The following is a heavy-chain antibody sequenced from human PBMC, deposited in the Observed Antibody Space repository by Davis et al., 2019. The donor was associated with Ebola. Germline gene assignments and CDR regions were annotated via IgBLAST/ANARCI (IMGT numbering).Heavy chain of an antibody. CDR1: GGSLSSYY. J-gene: IGHJ4*02. CDR2: IYYSGST. CDR3: ASELTGFWSH. D-gene: IGHD3-3*01. V-gene: IGHV4-59*01. Sequence: PSETLSLTCTVSGGSLSSYYWSWIRQPPGKGLEWIGYIYYSGSTNYNPSLKSRVTISVDTSKNQFSLKLSSVTAADTAVYYCASELTGFWSHWGQGTLVTVSS.